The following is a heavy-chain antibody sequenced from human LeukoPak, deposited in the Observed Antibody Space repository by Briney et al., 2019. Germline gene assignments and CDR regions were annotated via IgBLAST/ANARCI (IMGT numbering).Heavy chain of an antibody. Sequence: SETLSLTCAVSGGSFRSSSYYWGWIRQPPGKGLEWIGTMSYSGTTHYNPSLKSRVTISVDTSKNEFSMKLRSVTAADTAVYYCASHLEDSRSPDQEVYDHWGQGTLVTVSS. CDR1: GGSFRSSSYY. J-gene: IGHJ4*02. D-gene: IGHD6-6*01. V-gene: IGHV4-39*01. CDR3: ASHLEDSRSPDQEVYDH. CDR2: MSYSGTT.